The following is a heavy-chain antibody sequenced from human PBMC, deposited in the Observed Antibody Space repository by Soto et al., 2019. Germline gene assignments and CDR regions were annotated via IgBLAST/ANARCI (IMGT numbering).Heavy chain of an antibody. CDR3: ARGGLSDV. V-gene: IGHV1-3*01. D-gene: IGHD3-16*01. J-gene: IGHJ6*02. CDR2: INAGNGDT. Sequence: ASVKVSCKASGYTFTSYAMHWVRQAGQRLKWMGWINAGNGDTKYSQKFQGRVTITRDTSASTDFMELSSLRSEDTAVYYCARGGLSDVWGQGTTVTVS. CDR1: GYTFTSYA.